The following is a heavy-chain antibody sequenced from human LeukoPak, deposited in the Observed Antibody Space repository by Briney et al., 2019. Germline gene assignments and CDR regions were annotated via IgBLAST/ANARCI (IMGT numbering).Heavy chain of an antibody. Sequence: AEPLSLTCAVYGGSFSGYYWSWIRQPPGKGLEWIGEINQSGSTNYNPSLKSRVTISVDTSQNQFSLTLSSVTAADTAVYYCATRYCSSTSCYRGFDYWGQGTLVTVSS. CDR1: GGSFSGYY. CDR3: ATRYCSSTSCYRGFDY. CDR2: INQSGST. D-gene: IGHD2-2*01. J-gene: IGHJ4*02. V-gene: IGHV4-34*01.